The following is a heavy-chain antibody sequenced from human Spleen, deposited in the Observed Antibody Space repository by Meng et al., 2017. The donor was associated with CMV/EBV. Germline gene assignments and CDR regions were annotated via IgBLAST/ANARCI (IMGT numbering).Heavy chain of an antibody. V-gene: IGHV1-69*05. CDR3: ARVGRGPRSSFYINLFYFLDD. Sequence: YGFTWVRQAHGQGLGWVAGINTSIGTKKYAQKFQGRVSLTTDEDTSTMYMDLRSLSSDDTAVYYCARVGRGPRSSFYINLFYFLDDWGQGTLVTVSS. CDR2: INTSIGTK. J-gene: IGHJ4*02. CDR1: YG. D-gene: IGHD6-6*01.